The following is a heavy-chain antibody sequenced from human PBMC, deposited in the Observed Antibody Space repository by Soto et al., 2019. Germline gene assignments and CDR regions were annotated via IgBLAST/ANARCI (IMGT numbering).Heavy chain of an antibody. V-gene: IGHV1-24*01. Sequence: ASVKVSCKVSGHTLTQVSMHWVRQAPGKGLEWMGGFDPEDEEIIFAQEFRGRVTMTEDTSTDTVYMELSSLKSEDTAVYFCVNLIGLDYFDYWGQGTRVTVSS. CDR1: GHTLTQVS. CDR3: VNLIGLDYFDY. J-gene: IGHJ4*02. CDR2: FDPEDEEI.